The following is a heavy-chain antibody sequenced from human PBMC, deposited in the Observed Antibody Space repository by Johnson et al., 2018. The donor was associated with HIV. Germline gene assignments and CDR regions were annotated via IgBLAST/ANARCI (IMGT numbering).Heavy chain of an antibody. D-gene: IGHD1-1*01. CDR3: ARERDPERPTGTQEEAFDI. CDR2: IGTIDDT. V-gene: IGHV3-66*02. CDR1: GFTVSSNY. Sequence: VQLVESGGGLVQPGGSLRLSCAASGFTVSSNYMSWVRQAPGKGLEWVSGIGTIDDTYYSDSVKGRFTISRDNSKNTLFLQMNSLTAGDTAVYYCARERDPERPTGTQEEAFDIWGQGTMVIVSS. J-gene: IGHJ3*02.